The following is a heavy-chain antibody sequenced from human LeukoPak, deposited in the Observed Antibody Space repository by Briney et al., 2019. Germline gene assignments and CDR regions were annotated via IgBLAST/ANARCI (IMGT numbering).Heavy chain of an antibody. D-gene: IGHD3-22*01. Sequence: SVKVSCKASGGTFSSYAISWVRQAPGQGLEWMGGIIPIFGTANYAQKFQGRVTITADESTSTAYMELSSLRAEDTAVYYCARVDDSSGYYGHFDYWGQGTLVTVSS. CDR2: IIPIFGTA. V-gene: IGHV1-69*01. CDR1: GGTFSSYA. J-gene: IGHJ4*02. CDR3: ARVDDSSGYYGHFDY.